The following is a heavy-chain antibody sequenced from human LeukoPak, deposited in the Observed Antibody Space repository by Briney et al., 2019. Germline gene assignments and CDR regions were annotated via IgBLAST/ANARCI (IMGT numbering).Heavy chain of an antibody. CDR1: GGSFSNYY. D-gene: IGHD2-15*01. CDR3: ASRILLKSWFDP. Sequence: SETLSLTCTVSGGSFSNYYWSWIRQPPGKGLGWIGYIYYSGSTNYNPSLKSRVTISVDTSKNQFSLKLSSVTAADTAVYYCASRILLKSWFDPWGQGTLVTVSS. J-gene: IGHJ5*02. CDR2: IYYSGST. V-gene: IGHV4-59*08.